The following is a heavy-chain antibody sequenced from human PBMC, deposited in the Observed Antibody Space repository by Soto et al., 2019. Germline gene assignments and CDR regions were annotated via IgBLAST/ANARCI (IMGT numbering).Heavy chain of an antibody. D-gene: IGHD3-22*01. CDR2: INVGKGDT. Sequence: QVQLEQSGAEVKKPGASVKVSCKASAYTFTNFGMHWVRQAPRQRLEWMGWINVGKGDTKYSQKFQGRVTITRDTSARTAYMELSSLRSEDTAVYYCASSSYERSDWYFDLWGRGTLVTVSS. J-gene: IGHJ2*01. V-gene: IGHV1-3*01. CDR3: ASSSYERSDWYFDL. CDR1: AYTFTNFG.